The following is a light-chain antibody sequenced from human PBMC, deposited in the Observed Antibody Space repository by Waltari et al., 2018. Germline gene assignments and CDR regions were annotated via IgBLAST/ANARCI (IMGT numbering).Light chain of an antibody. CDR1: QSHLHSHGSKY. J-gene: IGKJ1*01. CDR3: MQTLQIPWT. CDR2: LGS. Sequence: DSVMTQSSLSLRVTPGEPASISCRSSQSHLHSHGSKYLKWYLQKPGQSPQPLIYLGSNRASGGPDRFSGSESGTDFTLKISRVEAEDVGVYYCMQTLQIPWTFGQGTKVEIK. V-gene: IGKV2-28*01.